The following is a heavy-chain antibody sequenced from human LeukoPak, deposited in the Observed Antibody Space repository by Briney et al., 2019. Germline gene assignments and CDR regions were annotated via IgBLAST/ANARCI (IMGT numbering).Heavy chain of an antibody. V-gene: IGHV4-59*01. J-gene: IGHJ4*02. D-gene: IGHD3-22*01. CDR1: GGSISSYY. CDR3: ARASGYYYDTFDY. CDR2: IYYSGST. Sequence: SETLSLTCTVSGGSISSYYWSWIRQPPGKGLEWIGYIYYSGSTNYNPSLKSRVTISVDTSKNQFSLKLSSVTAADTAVYYCARASGYYYDTFDYWGQGTLVTVSS.